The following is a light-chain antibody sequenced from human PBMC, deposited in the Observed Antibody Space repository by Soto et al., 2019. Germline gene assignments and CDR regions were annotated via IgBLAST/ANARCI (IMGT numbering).Light chain of an antibody. CDR1: QSVSSN. CDR2: GAS. Sequence: EIVMTQSPATLSVSPGERATLPCRASQSVSSNLAWYQQKPGQAPRLRIYGASTRATGIPARFSGSGSGTEFTLTISSLQSEVFAVYYCQQYNNWPPYTFGQGTKLEIK. CDR3: QQYNNWPPYT. J-gene: IGKJ2*01. V-gene: IGKV3-15*01.